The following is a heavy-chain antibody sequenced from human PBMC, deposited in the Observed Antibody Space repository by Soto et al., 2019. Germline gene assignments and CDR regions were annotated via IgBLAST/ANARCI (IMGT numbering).Heavy chain of an antibody. Sequence: KPSETLSLTCAVSGGSISSSNWWSWVRQRPGKGLEWIGEIYHSGSTNYNPSLKSRVTISVDKSKNQFSLKLSSVTAADTAVYYCARDSYYDSSGYYFDYWGQGTLVTVSS. CDR1: GGSISSSNW. D-gene: IGHD3-22*01. V-gene: IGHV4-4*02. J-gene: IGHJ4*02. CDR2: IYHSGST. CDR3: ARDSYYDSSGYYFDY.